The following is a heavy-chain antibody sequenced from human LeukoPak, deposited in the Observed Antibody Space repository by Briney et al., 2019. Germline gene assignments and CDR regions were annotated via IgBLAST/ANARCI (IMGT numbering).Heavy chain of an antibody. D-gene: IGHD4-17*01. V-gene: IGHV3-66*01. CDR1: GFTVSSNY. Sequence: GGSLRLSCAVSGFTVSSNYMSWVRQAPGKGLEWVSVIHTGGSTYYADSVKGRFTISRDNSKNTVYLRMNSLRAEDTAVYYCVGATGFGYWGQGTLVTVSS. CDR2: IHTGGST. J-gene: IGHJ4*02. CDR3: VGATGFGY.